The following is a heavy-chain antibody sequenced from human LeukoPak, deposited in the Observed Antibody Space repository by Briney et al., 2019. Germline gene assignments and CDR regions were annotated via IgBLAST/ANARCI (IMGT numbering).Heavy chain of an antibody. CDR2: MNPNSGNT. D-gene: IGHD1-26*01. Sequence: RASVKVSCKASGYTFTSYDINWVRQATGQGLEWMGWMNPNSGNTGYAQKFQGRVTMTRNTSISTAYMELSSLRAEDTAVYYCARPPRIVGDGAYFDYWGQGTLVTVSS. J-gene: IGHJ4*02. CDR1: GYTFTSYD. CDR3: ARPPRIVGDGAYFDY. V-gene: IGHV1-8*01.